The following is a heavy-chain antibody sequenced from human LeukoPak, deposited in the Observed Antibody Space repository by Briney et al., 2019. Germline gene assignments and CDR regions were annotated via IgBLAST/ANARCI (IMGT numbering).Heavy chain of an antibody. D-gene: IGHD2-2*01. CDR1: GFTFSSYS. CDR3: ARDVIVVPAAGGVDY. CDR2: ISSSSSYI. J-gene: IGHJ4*02. Sequence: GGSLRLSCAASGFTFSSYSMNWVRQAPGKGLEWVSSISSSSSYIYYADSVKGRFTISRDNAKNSLYLQMNSLRAEDTAVYYCARDVIVVPAAGGVDYWGQGTLVTVSS. V-gene: IGHV3-21*01.